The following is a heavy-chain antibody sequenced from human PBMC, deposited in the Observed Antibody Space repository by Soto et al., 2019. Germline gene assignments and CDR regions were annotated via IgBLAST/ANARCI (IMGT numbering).Heavy chain of an antibody. V-gene: IGHV3-23*01. CDR2: ISGSGGST. CDR1: GFTVSSKY. J-gene: IGHJ4*02. D-gene: IGHD6-13*01. Sequence: PGGSLRLSCAASGFTVSSKYMSWVRQAPGKGLEWVSAISGSGGSTYYADSVKGRFTLSRDNSKNTLYLQMNSLRAEDTAVYHCAKSDRIAAAGTSLFHYWGQGTLVTVSS. CDR3: AKSDRIAAAGTSLFHY.